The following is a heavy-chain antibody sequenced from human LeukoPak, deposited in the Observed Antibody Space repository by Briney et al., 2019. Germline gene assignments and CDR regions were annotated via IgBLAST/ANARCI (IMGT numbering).Heavy chain of an antibody. Sequence: SVKVSCKASGGTFGSYAISWVRQAPGQGLEWMGGIIPIFGTANYAQKFQGRVTITADESTSTAYMELSSLRSEDTAVYYCAGGYDSSGYVDYWGQGTLVTVSS. V-gene: IGHV1-69*13. CDR3: AGGYDSSGYVDY. D-gene: IGHD3-22*01. CDR1: GGTFGSYA. CDR2: IIPIFGTA. J-gene: IGHJ4*02.